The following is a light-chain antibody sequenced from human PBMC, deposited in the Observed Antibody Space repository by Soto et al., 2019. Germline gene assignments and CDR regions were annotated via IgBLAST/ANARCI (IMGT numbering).Light chain of an antibody. V-gene: IGLV1-44*01. J-gene: IGLJ2*01. CDR1: SSNIGSDS. Sequence: QSVLTQAPSASGTPGQRVTISCSGSSSNIGSDSVNWYQQLPGTAPKLLIYNNNQRPSGVPDRFSGSKSGTSASLAISWLQSEDEADYYCAAWDDSLNGVVFGGGTQLTVL. CDR2: NNN. CDR3: AAWDDSLNGVV.